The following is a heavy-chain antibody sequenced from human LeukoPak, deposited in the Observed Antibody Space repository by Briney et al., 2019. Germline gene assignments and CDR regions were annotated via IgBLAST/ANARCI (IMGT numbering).Heavy chain of an antibody. V-gene: IGHV3-21*01. CDR1: GFTFNSYA. CDR2: ISSSSSYI. J-gene: IGHJ3*02. Sequence: GGSLRLSCAASGFTFNSYAMNWVRQAPGKGLEWVSSISSSSSYIYYADSVKGRFTISRDNAKNSLYLQMNSLRAEDTAVYYCARIDDHAFDIWGQGTMVTVSS. CDR3: ARIDDHAFDI.